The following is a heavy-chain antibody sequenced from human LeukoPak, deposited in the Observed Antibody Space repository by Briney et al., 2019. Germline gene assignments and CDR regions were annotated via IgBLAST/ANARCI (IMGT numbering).Heavy chain of an antibody. CDR3: AKDVSAAPGY. D-gene: IGHD3-10*01. V-gene: IGHV3-23*01. J-gene: IGHJ4*02. CDR1: GFTFRSFG. Sequence: GGFLRLSCAASGFTFRSFGMSWVRQAPGKGLEWVSTVSATGGSTYYADSVKGRFTISRDNFKNTVFLQMNSLRAEDTALYYCAKDVSAAPGYWGQGTLVTVSS. CDR2: VSATGGST.